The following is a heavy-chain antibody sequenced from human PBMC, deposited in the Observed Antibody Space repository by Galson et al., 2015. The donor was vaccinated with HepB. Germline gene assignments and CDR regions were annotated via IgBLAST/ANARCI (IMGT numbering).Heavy chain of an antibody. CDR2: IGTAGDT. D-gene: IGHD2-2*01. CDR3: ARAPQYCSSTSCYADGVNYYYYGMDV. J-gene: IGHJ6*02. V-gene: IGHV3-13*04. Sequence: SLRLSCAASGFTFSSYDMHWVRQATGKGLEWVSAIGTAGDTYYPGSVKGRFTISRENAKNSLYLQMNSLRAGDTAVYYCARAPQYCSSTSCYADGVNYYYYGMDVWGQGTTVTVSS. CDR1: GFTFSSYD.